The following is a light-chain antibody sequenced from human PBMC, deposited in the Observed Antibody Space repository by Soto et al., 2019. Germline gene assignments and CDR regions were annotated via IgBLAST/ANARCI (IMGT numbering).Light chain of an antibody. CDR3: CSWTSTSTYV. CDR1: NSDVGSYNR. V-gene: IGLV2-18*02. CDR2: EVT. J-gene: IGLJ1*01. Sequence: QSVLTQPPSVSGSPGQSVTISCSGTNSDVGSYNRVSWYQQPPGTAPKLVIYEVTNRPSGVPDRFSGSKSGNTASLTISGLQAEYEADYYCCSWTSTSTYVFGTGTKLTVL.